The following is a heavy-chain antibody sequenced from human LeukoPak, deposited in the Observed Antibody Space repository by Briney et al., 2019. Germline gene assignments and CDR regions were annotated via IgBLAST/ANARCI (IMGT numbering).Heavy chain of an antibody. CDR3: ARVNVPHYYDSSGSFDY. CDR2: MNPNSGST. Sequence: GASVKVSCKASGYTFTSYDINWVRQATGQGLEWMGWMNPNSGSTVYAQKFQGRVTMTRNTSISTAYMELSSLRSEDTAVYYCARVNVPHYYDSSGSFDYWGQGTLVTVSS. J-gene: IGHJ4*02. D-gene: IGHD3-22*01. CDR1: GYTFTSYD. V-gene: IGHV1-8*01.